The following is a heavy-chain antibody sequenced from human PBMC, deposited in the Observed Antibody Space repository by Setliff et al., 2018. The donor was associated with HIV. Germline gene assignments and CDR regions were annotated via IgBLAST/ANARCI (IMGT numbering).Heavy chain of an antibody. CDR1: GGSISSSNW. Sequence: SETLSLTCAVSGGSISSSNWWSWVRQPPGKGLEWVGEIYHSGGTNYNPSLRGRVTISLAKSKNQFSLNVTSVTAADTAVYYCARIPQLLDYAMDVWGQGTTVTVSS. V-gene: IGHV4-4*02. D-gene: IGHD2-2*01. CDR2: IYHSGGT. CDR3: ARIPQLLDYAMDV. J-gene: IGHJ6*02.